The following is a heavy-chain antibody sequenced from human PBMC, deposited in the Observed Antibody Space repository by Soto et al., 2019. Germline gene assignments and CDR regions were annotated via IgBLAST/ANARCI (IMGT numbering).Heavy chain of an antibody. CDR2: IHYSGET. CDR1: GASISAYY. Sequence: SETLSLTCTVSGASISAYYWSWIRQPPGDGLEWIAYIHYSGETNQNPSLRGRVAISIDTSKNQFSLKLSSVTAADTAVYYCARSRYYDSSGYYSLDYWGQGTLVTVSS. V-gene: IGHV4-59*08. D-gene: IGHD3-22*01. J-gene: IGHJ4*01. CDR3: ARSRYYDSSGYYSLDY.